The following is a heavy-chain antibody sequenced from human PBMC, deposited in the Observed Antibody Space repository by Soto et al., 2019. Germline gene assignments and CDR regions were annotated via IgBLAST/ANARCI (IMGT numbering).Heavy chain of an antibody. CDR2: ISYDGSNK. Sequence: QVQLVESGGGVVQPGRSLRLSCAASGFTFSSYGMHWVRQAPGKGLEWVAVISYDGSNKYYADSVKGRFTISRDNSKNPLFLQMNSLRAEDTAVYCCAQGGHLGSGNYYNPYYFDYWGQGTLVTVSS. CDR1: GFTFSSYG. D-gene: IGHD3-10*01. CDR3: AQGGHLGSGNYYNPYYFDY. J-gene: IGHJ4*02. V-gene: IGHV3-30*18.